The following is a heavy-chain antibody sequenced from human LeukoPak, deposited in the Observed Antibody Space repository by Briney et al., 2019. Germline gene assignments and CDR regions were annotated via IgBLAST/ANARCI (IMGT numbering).Heavy chain of an antibody. J-gene: IGHJ5*02. CDR2: IIPILGTA. CDR1: GSTSRNSA. CDR3: ARRDVLTGHGWFDP. Sequence: SVTVSCKASGSTSRNSAPTCAHQVPGQGLQWMGGIIPILGTANYAQKFQARVTITADESTNTAYMELSTLRFEDTAVYYCARRDVLTGHGWFDPWGQGTRVTVSS. D-gene: IGHD3-9*01. V-gene: IGHV1-69*13.